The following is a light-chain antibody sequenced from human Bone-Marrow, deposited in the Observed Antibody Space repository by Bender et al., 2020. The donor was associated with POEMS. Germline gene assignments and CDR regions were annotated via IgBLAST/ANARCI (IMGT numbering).Light chain of an antibody. CDR2: TNN. Sequence: QSVLTQPPSASGTPGQRVTISCSGSGSNIGGYPVNWYQQLPGTAPRLLIYTNNERPSGVPDRFSGSKSGNTASLAITGLQSDDEAIYFCVAWDASLNGWVFGGGTKLTVL. V-gene: IGLV1-44*01. J-gene: IGLJ3*02. CDR3: VAWDASLNGWV. CDR1: GSNIGGYP.